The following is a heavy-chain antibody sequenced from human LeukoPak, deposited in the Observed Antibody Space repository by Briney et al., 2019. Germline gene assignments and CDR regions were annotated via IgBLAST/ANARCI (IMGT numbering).Heavy chain of an antibody. CDR1: GGSISSYY. Sequence: SETLSLTCTVSGGSISSYYWSWIRQPAGKGLEWIGRIYTSGSTNYNPSLKSRVTMSVDTSKNQFSLKLSSVTAADTAVYYCARVAGSSSLYYYYYMDVWGKGTTVTVSS. J-gene: IGHJ6*03. V-gene: IGHV4-4*07. CDR3: ARVAGSSSLYYYYYMDV. CDR2: IYTSGST. D-gene: IGHD6-6*01.